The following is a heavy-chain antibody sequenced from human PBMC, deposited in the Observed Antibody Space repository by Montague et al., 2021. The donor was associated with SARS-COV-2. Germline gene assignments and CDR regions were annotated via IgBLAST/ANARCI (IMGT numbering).Heavy chain of an antibody. CDR1: GGSFSAYY. Sequence: SETLSLTCAVYGGSFSAYYWTWIRHYPGRGLEWIAEINYSGTTNYNWSLKSRVSISVDTSKSQFSLKLSSVTAADTGVYYCARWDTQTLTSIGLRGKLASDYWGRGTLGTVSS. V-gene: IGHV4-34*01. CDR3: ARWDTQTLTSIGLRGKLASDY. D-gene: IGHD4-23*01. CDR2: INYSGTT. J-gene: IGHJ4*02.